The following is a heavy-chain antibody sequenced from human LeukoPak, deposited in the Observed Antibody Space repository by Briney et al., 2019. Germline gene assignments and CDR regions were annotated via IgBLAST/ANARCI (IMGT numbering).Heavy chain of an antibody. V-gene: IGHV3-21*01. CDR1: GFTFSGYT. CDR3: ARGRDYYDSSGHPSYYFDF. Sequence: GGSLRLPCAASGFTFSGYTMNWVRQAPGKGLEWVSSISGSARYISYADSLKGRFTISRDNAKNSLYLQMNSLRAEDTAVYFCARGRDYYDSSGHPSYYFDFWGQGTLVTVSS. D-gene: IGHD3-22*01. CDR2: ISGSARYI. J-gene: IGHJ4*02.